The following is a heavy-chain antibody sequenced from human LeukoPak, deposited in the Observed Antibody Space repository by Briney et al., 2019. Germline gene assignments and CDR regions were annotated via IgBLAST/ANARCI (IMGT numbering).Heavy chain of an antibody. J-gene: IGHJ6*03. V-gene: IGHV3-7*01. CDR1: GFTFSSYW. Sequence: HSGGSLRLSCAASGFTFSSYWMSWVRQAPGKGLEWVANIKQDGSEKYYVDSVKGRFTISRDNAKNSLYLQMNSLRAEDTAVYYCARDRSQKPCYYYYYMDVWGKGTTVTVSS. CDR3: ARDRSQKPCYYYYYMDV. CDR2: IKQDGSEK.